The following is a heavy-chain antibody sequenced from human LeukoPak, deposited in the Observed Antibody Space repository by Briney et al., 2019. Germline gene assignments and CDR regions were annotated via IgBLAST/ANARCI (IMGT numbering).Heavy chain of an antibody. D-gene: IGHD6-19*01. J-gene: IGHJ4*02. Sequence: ASVKVSCKASGYTFTGYYMHWVRQAPGQGLEWMGWINPNSGGTNYAQKFQGRVTMTRDTSISTAYMELSRLRSDDTAVYYCARVAFDAEIAVAGTPFDYWGQGTLVTVSS. V-gene: IGHV1-2*02. CDR3: ARVAFDAEIAVAGTPFDY. CDR1: GYTFTGYY. CDR2: INPNSGGT.